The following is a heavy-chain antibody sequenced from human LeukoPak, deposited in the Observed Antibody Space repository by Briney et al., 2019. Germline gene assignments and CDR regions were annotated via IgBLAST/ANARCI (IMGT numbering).Heavy chain of an antibody. V-gene: IGHV4-4*02. Sequence: KASETLSLTCAVSGGSISSSNWWSWVRQPPGKGLEWVGEIYHSGSTNYNPSLKSRVTISVDKSKNQFSLKLSSVTAADTAVYYCARVRDYVWGSFGAFDIWGQGTMVTVSS. CDR2: IYHSGST. CDR1: GGSISSSNW. CDR3: ARVRDYVWGSFGAFDI. D-gene: IGHD3-16*01. J-gene: IGHJ3*02.